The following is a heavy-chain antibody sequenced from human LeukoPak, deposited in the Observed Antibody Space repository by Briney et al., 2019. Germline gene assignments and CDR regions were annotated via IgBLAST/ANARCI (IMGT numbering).Heavy chain of an antibody. CDR1: GGTFSSYA. CDR2: IIPIFGIA. V-gene: IGHV1-69*04. D-gene: IGHD2-2*01. Sequence: SVKVSCKASGGTFSSYAISWVRQAPGQGLEWMGRIIPIFGIANYAQKFQGRVTITADKSTSTAYMELSSLRSEDTAVYYCVSERDECSTSCYGDAFDIWGQGTMVTVSS. J-gene: IGHJ3*02. CDR3: VSERDECSTSCYGDAFDI.